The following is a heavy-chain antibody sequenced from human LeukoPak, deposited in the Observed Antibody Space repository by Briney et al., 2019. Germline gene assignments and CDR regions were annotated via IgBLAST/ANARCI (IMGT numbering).Heavy chain of an antibody. CDR3: AKDPVDTVDYYFDY. Sequence: RGSLRLSCAASGFTLCRYAMSWVRQAPGKRLEWVSDISGSGGSTYYADSVKGRFTLSRDNSKNTLYLQMNSLRAEDTAVYYCAKDPVDTVDYYFDYWGQGTLVTVSS. CDR2: ISGSGGST. J-gene: IGHJ4*02. CDR1: GFTLCRYA. D-gene: IGHD5-18*01. V-gene: IGHV3-23*01.